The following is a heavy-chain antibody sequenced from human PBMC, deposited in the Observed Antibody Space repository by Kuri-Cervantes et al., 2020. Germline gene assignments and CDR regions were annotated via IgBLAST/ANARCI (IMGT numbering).Heavy chain of an antibody. CDR2: IYHSGST. V-gene: IGHV4-38-2*02. CDR1: GYSISSGYY. CDR3: ARDGSLDMDV. D-gene: IGHD1-26*01. J-gene: IGHJ6*02. Sequence: SETLSLTCTVSGYSISSGYYWGWIRQPPGKGLEWIGSIYHSGSTYYNPSLKSRVTISVDTSKNQFSLKLSSVTAADTAVYYCARDGSLDMDVWGQGTTVTVSS.